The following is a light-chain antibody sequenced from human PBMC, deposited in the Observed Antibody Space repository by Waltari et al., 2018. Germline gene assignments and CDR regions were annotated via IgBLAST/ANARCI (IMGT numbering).Light chain of an antibody. J-gene: IGLJ3*02. Sequence: QSALTQPRSVSGSPGQSVTISCSGTSSDIGAWKYVSWYQQHPGKAPKLLISEAIKRPSGVPDRVSCSKSGNTASLTISGLQAEDEAEYYCCSYAGSYTWVFGGGTKVTVL. CDR3: CSYAGSYTWV. CDR2: EAI. V-gene: IGLV2-11*01. CDR1: SSDIGAWKY.